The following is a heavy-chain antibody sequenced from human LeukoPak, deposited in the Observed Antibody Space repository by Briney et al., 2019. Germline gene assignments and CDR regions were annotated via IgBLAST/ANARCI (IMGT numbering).Heavy chain of an antibody. CDR2: ISGFGTST. CDR1: GFTFSRYG. J-gene: IGHJ4*02. Sequence: GGSLRLSCAASGFTFSRYGMHWVRQAPGKGLEWVSAISGFGTSTYYADSVKGRFTISRDNSKSTLYLHMNSLRAEDTAVYYCARENPIHFDYWGQGTLVTVSS. V-gene: IGHV3-23*01. CDR3: ARENPIHFDY.